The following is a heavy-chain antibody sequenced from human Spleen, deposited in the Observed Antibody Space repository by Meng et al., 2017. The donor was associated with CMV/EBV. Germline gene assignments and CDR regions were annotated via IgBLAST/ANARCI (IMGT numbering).Heavy chain of an antibody. CDR3: AKDDSAYFDFRSGYSTPPDY. Sequence: GESLKISCAASGFNFNKCAMHWVRQAPGKGLEWVAFIRYDGSNKYYADSVKGRFTISRDNSKNMLYLQMNSLRVADTAVYYCAKDDSAYFDFRSGYSTPPDYWGQGTLVTVPQ. D-gene: IGHD3-3*01. V-gene: IGHV3-30*02. CDR2: IRYDGSNK. J-gene: IGHJ4*02. CDR1: GFNFNKCA.